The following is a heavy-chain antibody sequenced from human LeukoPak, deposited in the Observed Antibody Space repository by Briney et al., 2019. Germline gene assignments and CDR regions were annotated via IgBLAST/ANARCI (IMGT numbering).Heavy chain of an antibody. D-gene: IGHD3-16*01. J-gene: IGHJ6*02. CDR1: GFTFSSYG. CDR2: ISYDGSNK. Sequence: PGGSLRLSCAASGFTFSSYGMHWVRQAPGKGLEWMAVISYDGSNKFYADSVKGRFTISRDNSKNTLFLQMNSLRAEDTAVYYCAKSALGEIDYYGMDVWGQGTTVSVSS. V-gene: IGHV3-30*18. CDR3: AKSALGEIDYYGMDV.